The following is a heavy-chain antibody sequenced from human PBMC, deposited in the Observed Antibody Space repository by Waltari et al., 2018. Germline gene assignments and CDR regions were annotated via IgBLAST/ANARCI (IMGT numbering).Heavy chain of an antibody. V-gene: IGHV1-69*01. D-gene: IGHD1-26*01. Sequence: QVQLVQSGAEVQKPGSSVKVSCKASGGTFSSYAISWVRQAPGQGLVWVGGIIPILGTANYAQKFKGRVTITADEATSTAYMELSSLGSEDTAVYYCAGVVGAGSDGGFDYWGQGTLVTVSS. CDR2: IIPILGTA. CDR1: GGTFSSYA. J-gene: IGHJ4*02. CDR3: AGVVGAGSDGGFDY.